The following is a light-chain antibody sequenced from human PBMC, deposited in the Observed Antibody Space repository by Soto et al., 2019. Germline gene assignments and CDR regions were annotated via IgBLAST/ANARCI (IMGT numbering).Light chain of an antibody. CDR2: GAS. CDR1: RSISSSY. J-gene: IGKJ2*01. V-gene: IGKV3-20*01. CDR3: NQYVSSIVYT. Sequence: DIWLTQSPGALSLSPGERATLSCTSSRSISSSYLAWYQQKPGQAPRLLIYGASSRATGIPDRFSGSGSGIDFTLTISLLEPEDFAVYYCNQYVSSIVYTCGQGTRLEIK.